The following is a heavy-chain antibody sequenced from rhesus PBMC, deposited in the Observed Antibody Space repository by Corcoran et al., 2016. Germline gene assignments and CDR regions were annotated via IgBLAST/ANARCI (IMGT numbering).Heavy chain of an antibody. Sequence: QLQESGPGLVRPSATLSLTCAVSGGSISRNSWSWIRQPPGKGLEGIEIISGTGGNHDYNPSLKRRVTISTDTSKNQFSLKLSSVTAADTAVYYCARERVGTGFYWGQGVLVTVSS. CDR3: ARERVGTGFY. V-gene: IGHV4-173*01. CDR2: ISGTGGNH. D-gene: IGHD5-24*01. CDR1: GGSISRNS. J-gene: IGHJ4*01.